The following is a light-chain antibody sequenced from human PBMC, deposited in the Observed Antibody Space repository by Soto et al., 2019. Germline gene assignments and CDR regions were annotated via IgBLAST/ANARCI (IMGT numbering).Light chain of an antibody. CDR3: LQLNRFPRT. Sequence: DIQLTQCPSSRSASVGDRVAIACRASQAINNYVAWYQQKPGQCPQLLIYAASTLQSGVPSRFSGSGAGTDCTLTISSLQPGDFETDYCLQLNRFPRTFGPGTKVD. CDR2: AAS. J-gene: IGKJ3*01. V-gene: IGKV1-27*01. CDR1: QAINNY.